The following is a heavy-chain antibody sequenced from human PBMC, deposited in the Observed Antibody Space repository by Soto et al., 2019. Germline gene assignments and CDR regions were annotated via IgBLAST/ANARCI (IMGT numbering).Heavy chain of an antibody. Sequence: PGGSLRLSCAASGFTFSSYSMNWVRQAPGKGLEWVSYISSSSSTIYYADSVKGRFTISRDNAKNSLYLQMNSLRDEDTAVYYCARDVYYYDSSGYPNYFDYWGQGTLVTVSS. CDR2: ISSSSSTI. CDR1: GFTFSSYS. CDR3: ARDVYYYDSSGYPNYFDY. V-gene: IGHV3-48*02. J-gene: IGHJ4*02. D-gene: IGHD3-22*01.